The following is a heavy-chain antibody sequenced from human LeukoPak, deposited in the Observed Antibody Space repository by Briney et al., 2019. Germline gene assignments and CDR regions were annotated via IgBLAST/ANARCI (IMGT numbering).Heavy chain of an antibody. D-gene: IGHD4-11*01. Sequence: SETLSLTCAVYGGSFCGYYWSWIRQPPGKGLEWIGEINHSGSTNYNPSLKGRVTISVDTSKNQFSLKLSSVTAADTAVYYCARGRLHWFDPWGQGTLVTVSS. CDR2: INHSGST. CDR1: GGSFCGYY. CDR3: ARGRLHWFDP. V-gene: IGHV4-34*01. J-gene: IGHJ5*02.